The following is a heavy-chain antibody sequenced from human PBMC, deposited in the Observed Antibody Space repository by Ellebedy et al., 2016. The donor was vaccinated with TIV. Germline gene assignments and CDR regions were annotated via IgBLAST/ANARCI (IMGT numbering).Heavy chain of an antibody. CDR3: ARADMGLHAFDI. CDR1: GFTFSSYD. Sequence: GGSLRLXCAASGFTFSSYDMHWVRQATGKGLEWVSAIGTAGDTYYPGSVKGRFTISRENAKNSLYLQMNSLRAGDTAVYYCARADMGLHAFDIWGQGTMVTVSS. D-gene: IGHD2-21*01. J-gene: IGHJ3*02. V-gene: IGHV3-13*01. CDR2: IGTAGDT.